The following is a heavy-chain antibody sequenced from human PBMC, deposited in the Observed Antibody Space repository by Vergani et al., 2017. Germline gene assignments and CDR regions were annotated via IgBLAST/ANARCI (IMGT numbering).Heavy chain of an antibody. Sequence: QVQLVESGGGVVQPGGSLRLSCVASGFSVSNSGMHWVRQTPGKGLEWVAFIQYDGSDIFYADFVEGRFTISRDNAKNSLYLQMNSLRAEDTAVYYCARDSNKEIPNGIWGQGTLVTVSS. CDR1: GFSVSNSG. CDR3: ARDSNKEIPNGI. V-gene: IGHV3-30*02. D-gene: IGHD2-8*01. CDR2: IQYDGSDI. J-gene: IGHJ4*02.